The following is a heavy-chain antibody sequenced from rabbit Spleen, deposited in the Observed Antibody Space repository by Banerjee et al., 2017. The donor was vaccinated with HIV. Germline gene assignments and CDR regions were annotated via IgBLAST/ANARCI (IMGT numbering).Heavy chain of an antibody. V-gene: IGHV1S45*01. CDR2: IYTDSGST. J-gene: IGHJ2*01. CDR3: ARNYVSAFNP. CDR1: GFSFSSYYY. Sequence: QEQLVESGGGLVQPEGSLTLTCTASGFSFSSYYYMCWVRQAPGKGLEWIACIYTDSGSTWYASWANGRITVSKTSSTTVTLQMTSLTAADTATYFCARNYVSAFNPWGQGTLVTVS. D-gene: IGHD1-1*01.